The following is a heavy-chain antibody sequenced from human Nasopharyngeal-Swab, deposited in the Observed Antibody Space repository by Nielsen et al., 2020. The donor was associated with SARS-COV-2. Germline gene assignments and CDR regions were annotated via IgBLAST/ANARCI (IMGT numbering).Heavy chain of an antibody. V-gene: IGHV3-72*01. D-gene: IGHD1-1*01. Sequence: GGSLRLSCAASGFTFSDHYMDWVRQAPGKGLEWVGRTRNKANSYTTEYAASVKGRFTISRDDSKNSLYLQMNSLKTEDTAVYYCARDYPRADTGAFDIWGQGTMVTVSS. J-gene: IGHJ3*02. CDR3: ARDYPRADTGAFDI. CDR2: TRNKANSYTT. CDR1: GFTFSDHY.